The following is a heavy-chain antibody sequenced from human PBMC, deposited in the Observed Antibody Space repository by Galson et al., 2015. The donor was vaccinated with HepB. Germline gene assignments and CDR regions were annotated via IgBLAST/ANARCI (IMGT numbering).Heavy chain of an antibody. CDR2: TYSSGNT. V-gene: IGHV3-53*01. J-gene: IGHJ4*02. CDR1: GFAVSTNY. Sequence: SLRLSCAASGFAVSTNYMSWVRQAPGKGLEWVSITYSSGNTDYADSVKGRFTISRDNSKNTLYLQMNSLRAEDTAVYYCARAGPIDYWGQGTLVTVSS. CDR3: ARAGPIDY.